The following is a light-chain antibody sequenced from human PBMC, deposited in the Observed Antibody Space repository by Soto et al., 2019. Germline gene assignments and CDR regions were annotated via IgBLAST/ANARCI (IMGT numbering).Light chain of an antibody. J-gene: IGLJ2*01. Sequence: QSVLTQPPSPSGTPGQRVTISCSGSSSNIGSNDVSWYQQFPGTAPKLLIYRNNQRPSGVPDRFSGSKSGTSASLAISGLRSEDEADYYCAAWDDSLSGVVFGGGTKLTVL. CDR2: RNN. CDR1: SSNIGSND. CDR3: AAWDDSLSGVV. V-gene: IGLV1-47*01.